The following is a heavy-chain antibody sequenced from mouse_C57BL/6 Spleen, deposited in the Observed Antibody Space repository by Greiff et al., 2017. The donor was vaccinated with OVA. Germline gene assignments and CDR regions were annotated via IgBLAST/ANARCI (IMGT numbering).Heavy chain of an antibody. CDR1: GYSITSGYY. V-gene: IGHV3-6*01. CDR2: ISYDGSN. J-gene: IGHJ2*01. CDR3: ARDGNYYYFDY. Sequence: VQLQQSGPGLVKPSQSLSLTCSVTGYSITSGYYWHWIRQFPGNKLEWMGYISYDGSNNYNPSLKNRISITRDTSKNQFFLKLNSVTTEDTATYYCARDGNYYYFDYWGQGTTLTVSS. D-gene: IGHD2-1*01.